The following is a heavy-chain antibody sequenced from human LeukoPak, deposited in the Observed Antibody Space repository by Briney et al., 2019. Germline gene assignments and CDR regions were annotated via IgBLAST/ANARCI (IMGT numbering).Heavy chain of an antibody. J-gene: IGHJ6*03. CDR3: ARGLYDFWSGPPDYYYYYYYMDV. D-gene: IGHD3-3*01. Sequence: SVKVSCKASGYTFTSYDINWVRQATGQGLEWMGWMNPNSGNTGYAQKFQGRVTITADESTSTAYMELSSLRSEDTAVYYCARGLYDFWSGPPDYYYYYYYMDVWGKGTTVTVSS. CDR2: MNPNSGNT. CDR1: GYTFTSYD. V-gene: IGHV1-8*01.